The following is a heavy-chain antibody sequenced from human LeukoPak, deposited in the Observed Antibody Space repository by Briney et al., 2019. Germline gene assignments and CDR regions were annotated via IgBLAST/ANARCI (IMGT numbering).Heavy chain of an antibody. V-gene: IGHV3-23*01. CDR1: RFTFSNFG. J-gene: IGHJ4*02. CDR2: ISGSGGST. CDR3: AKSSYYDSSGYYREYYFDY. Sequence: GGSLRLSCAASRFTFSNFGMSWVRQAPGKGLEWVSAISGSGGSTYYADSVKGRFTISRDNSKNTLYLQMNSPRAEDTAVYYCAKSSYYDSSGYYREYYFDYWGQGTLVTVSS. D-gene: IGHD3-22*01.